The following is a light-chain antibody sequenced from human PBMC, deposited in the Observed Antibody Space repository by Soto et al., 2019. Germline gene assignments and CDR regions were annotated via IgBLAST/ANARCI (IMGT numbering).Light chain of an antibody. CDR3: QKYNSAPRT. V-gene: IGKV1-27*01. J-gene: IGKJ1*01. CDR2: AAS. CDR1: QGIIDY. Sequence: DIQMTQSPSSLSASVGDRVTITCRASQGIIDYLAWYQQKPGKAPKLLIYAASTLQSGVRSRFSGSGAGTDFTLTISSLQPEDVATYCCQKYNSAPRTFGQGTKVEIK.